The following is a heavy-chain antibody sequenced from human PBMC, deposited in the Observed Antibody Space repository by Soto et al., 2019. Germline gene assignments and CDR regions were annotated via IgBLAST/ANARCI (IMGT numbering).Heavy chain of an antibody. CDR2: ISSSSSYI. J-gene: IGHJ5*02. V-gene: IGHV3-21*01. CDR1: GFTFSSYA. D-gene: IGHD3-16*01. CDR3: ARDLGHYNWFDP. Sequence: GGSLRLSCAASGFTFSSYAMNWVRQAPGKGLEWVSSISSSSSYIYYADSVKGRFTISRDSAKNSLYLQMNSLRAEDTAVYYCARDLGHYNWFDPWGQGTLVTVSS.